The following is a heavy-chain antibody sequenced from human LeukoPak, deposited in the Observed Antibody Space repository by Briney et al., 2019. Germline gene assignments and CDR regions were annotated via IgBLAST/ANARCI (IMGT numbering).Heavy chain of an antibody. D-gene: IGHD4-17*01. V-gene: IGHV4-34*01. CDR2: INHSGST. CDR3: ARGIDDYGDYFYYYYGMDV. CDR1: GGSFSGYY. J-gene: IGHJ6*02. Sequence: SETLSLTCAVYGGSFSGYYWSWIRQPPGKGLEWIGEINHSGSTNYNPSLKSRVTISVDTSKNQFSLRLSSVTAADTAVYYCARGIDDYGDYFYYYYGMDVWGQGTTVTVSS.